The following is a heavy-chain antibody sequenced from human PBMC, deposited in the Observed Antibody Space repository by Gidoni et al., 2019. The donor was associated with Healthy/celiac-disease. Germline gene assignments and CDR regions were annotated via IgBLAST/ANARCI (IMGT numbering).Heavy chain of an antibody. J-gene: IGHJ1*01. CDR3: TRQYPVRGVIDPEYFQH. D-gene: IGHD3-10*01. Sequence: AYAASVKGRFTISRDDSKNTAYLQMNSLKTEDTAVYYCTRQYPVRGVIDPEYFQHWGQGTLVTVSS. V-gene: IGHV3-73*01.